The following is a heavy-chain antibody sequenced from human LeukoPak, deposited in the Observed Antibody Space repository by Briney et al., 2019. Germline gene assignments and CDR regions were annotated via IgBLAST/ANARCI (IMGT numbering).Heavy chain of an antibody. Sequence: PSETLSLTCTVSGYSISSGYYWGWMRQPPGKGLEWIGSIYHSGSTYYNPSLKSRVTISVDTSKNQFSLKLSSVTAADTAVYYCARDGQTSGSSGPRFGYYYYYYMDVWGKGTTVTISS. J-gene: IGHJ6*03. CDR1: GYSISSGYY. V-gene: IGHV4-38-2*02. CDR3: ARDGQTSGSSGPRFGYYYYYYMDV. D-gene: IGHD6-13*01. CDR2: IYHSGST.